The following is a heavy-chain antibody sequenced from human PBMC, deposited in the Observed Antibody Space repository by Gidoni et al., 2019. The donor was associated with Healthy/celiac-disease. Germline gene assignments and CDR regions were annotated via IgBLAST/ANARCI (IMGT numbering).Heavy chain of an antibody. CDR3: STGGSSWFQFDP. CDR1: GGTFSSYA. CDR2: IIPIFGTS. D-gene: IGHD6-13*01. Sequence: QVQLVQSGAEVKKPGSSVKVSCKASGGTFSSYAISWVRQAPGQGLEWMGGIIPIFGTSNYAQKFQGRVTITADESTSTAYMALSSLGSEDTAVYYCSTGGSSWFQFDPWGQGTLVTVSS. V-gene: IGHV1-69*01. J-gene: IGHJ5*02.